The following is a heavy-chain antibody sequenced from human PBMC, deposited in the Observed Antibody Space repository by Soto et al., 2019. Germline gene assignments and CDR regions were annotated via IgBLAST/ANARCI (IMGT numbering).Heavy chain of an antibody. J-gene: IGHJ6*02. CDR1: RFTFSSYA. CDR2: ISYDGSNK. D-gene: IGHD2-21*02. V-gene: IGHV3-30-3*01. Sequence: QVQLVESGGGVVQPGRSLRLSCAASRFTFSSYAMHWVRQAPGKGLEWVAVISYDGSNKYYADSVKGRFTISRDNSKNTLYLQMNSLRAEDTAVYYCAREVVVTGSFDHYYYGMDVWGQGTTVTVSS. CDR3: AREVVVTGSFDHYYYGMDV.